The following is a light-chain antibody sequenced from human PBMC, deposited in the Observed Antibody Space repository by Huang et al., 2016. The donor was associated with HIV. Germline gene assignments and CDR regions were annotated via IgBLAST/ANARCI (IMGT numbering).Light chain of an antibody. J-gene: IGKJ1*01. CDR1: QSISNY. CDR3: QQSYNTPPT. Sequence: DIQMTQSPASLSASVGDRVTITCRATQSISNYVNWYQQKPGTAPTLLIYGAATLQSGVPSRFMGSGSGTDFTLTISSLQPEDFTTYYCQQSYNTPPTFGQGTKVEI. V-gene: IGKV1-39*01. CDR2: GAA.